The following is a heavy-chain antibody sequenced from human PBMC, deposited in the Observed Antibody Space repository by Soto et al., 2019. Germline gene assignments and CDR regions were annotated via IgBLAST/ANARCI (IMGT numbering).Heavy chain of an antibody. V-gene: IGHV1-18*01. D-gene: IGHD1-1*01. J-gene: IGHJ4*02. CDR1: GYAFTTYG. Sequence: QVHLVQSGAEVKKPGASVKVSCKGSGYAFTTYGITWVRQAPGQGLEWMGWISAHNGNTNYAQKLQGRVTGTRATSTSTAYMELRSLRSDATAVYYCARGRYGDYWGQGALVTVSS. CDR3: ARGRYGDY. CDR2: ISAHNGNT.